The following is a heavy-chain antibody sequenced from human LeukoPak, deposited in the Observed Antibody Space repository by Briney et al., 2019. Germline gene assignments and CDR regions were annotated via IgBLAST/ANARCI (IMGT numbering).Heavy chain of an antibody. J-gene: IGHJ3*02. Sequence: GRSLRLSCAASGFTFSSYAMHWVRQAPGKGLEWVALISYDGSNKYYADSVKGRFTISRDNSKNTLYLQMNSLRVEDTAVYYCARSAKGPDAFDIWGQGTMVTVSS. CDR2: ISYDGSNK. CDR3: ARSAKGPDAFDI. CDR1: GFTFSSYA. V-gene: IGHV3-30-3*01.